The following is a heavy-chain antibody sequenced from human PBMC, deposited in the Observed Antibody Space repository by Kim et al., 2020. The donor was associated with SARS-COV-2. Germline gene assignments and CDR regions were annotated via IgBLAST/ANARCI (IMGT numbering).Heavy chain of an antibody. V-gene: IGHV3-53*01. CDR2: IYSGGST. CDR3: ARARSGSYSHAFDI. J-gene: IGHJ3*02. D-gene: IGHD1-26*01. Sequence: GGSLRLSCAASGFTVSSNYMSWVRQAPGKGLEWVSVIYSGGSTYYADSVKGRFTISRDNSKNTLYLQMNSLRAEDTAVYYCARARSGSYSHAFDIWGQGTMVTVSS. CDR1: GFTVSSNY.